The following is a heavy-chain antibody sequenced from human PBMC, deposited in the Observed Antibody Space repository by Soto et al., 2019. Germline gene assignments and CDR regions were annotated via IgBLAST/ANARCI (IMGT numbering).Heavy chain of an antibody. V-gene: IGHV1-2*02. Sequence: ASVKVSCKASGYTFTGYYMHWVRQAPGQGLEWMGWINPNSGGTNYAQKFQGRVTMTRDTSISTAYMELSRLRSDDTAVYYCARESVAPAGYYYGMDVWAKGPRSPSP. CDR3: ARESVAPAGYYYGMDV. J-gene: IGHJ6*02. CDR1: GYTFTGYY. CDR2: INPNSGGT. D-gene: IGHD6-19*01.